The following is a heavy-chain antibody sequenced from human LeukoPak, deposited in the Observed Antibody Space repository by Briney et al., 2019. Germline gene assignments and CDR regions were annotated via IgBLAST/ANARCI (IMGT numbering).Heavy chain of an antibody. V-gene: IGHV1-2*02. CDR2: INPNSGGT. D-gene: IGHD5-18*01. Sequence: ASVKVSCKASGYTFTGYYMHWVRQAPGQGLEWMGWINPNSGGTNYAQKFQGRVTMTRDTSISTAYMELSRLRSDDTAVYYCARGEWIQLWLSWFDPWGQGTLVTVSS. CDR3: ARGEWIQLWLSWFDP. CDR1: GYTFTGYY. J-gene: IGHJ5*02.